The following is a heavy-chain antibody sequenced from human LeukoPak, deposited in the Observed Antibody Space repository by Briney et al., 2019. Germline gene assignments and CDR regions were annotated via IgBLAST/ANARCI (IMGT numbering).Heavy chain of an antibody. CDR3: ARGVSGTNGFWSGWVDY. CDR1: GGSFSGYY. D-gene: IGHD3-3*01. J-gene: IGHJ4*02. V-gene: IGHV4-34*01. CDR2: INHSGST. Sequence: SETLPLTCPGYGGSFSGYYWSWIRQPPGKGLEWIGEINHSGSTNFHPSLKDRLTIYVDTPNNQFSLTSSDVPATDTAVYECARGVSGTNGFWSGWVDYWCQGTRVTVSS.